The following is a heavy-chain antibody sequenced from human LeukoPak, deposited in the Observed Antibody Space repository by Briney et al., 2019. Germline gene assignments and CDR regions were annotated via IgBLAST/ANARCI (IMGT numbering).Heavy chain of an antibody. Sequence: SETLSLTCTVSGGSISSYYWGWIRQPPGKGLEWIGTIYYSGTTYYNPSLKSRVTISVDTSKNQFSLKLTSVTAADTALYYCARHQALNWFDPWGQGTLVTVSS. CDR3: ARHQALNWFDP. J-gene: IGHJ5*02. CDR1: GGSISSYY. CDR2: IYYSGTT. V-gene: IGHV4-39*01.